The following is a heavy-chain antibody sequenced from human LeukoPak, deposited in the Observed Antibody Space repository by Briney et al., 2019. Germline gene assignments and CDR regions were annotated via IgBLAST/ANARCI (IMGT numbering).Heavy chain of an antibody. D-gene: IGHD5-18*01. Sequence: SETLSLTCTVSGGFISSYYWSWIRQPPGKGLEWIGYIYYSGSTNYNPSLKSRVTISVDTSKNQFSLKLSSVTAADTAVYYCARAVVGMVTSYYYMDVWGKGTTVTVSS. J-gene: IGHJ6*03. CDR1: GGFISSYY. CDR2: IYYSGST. CDR3: ARAVVGMVTSYYYMDV. V-gene: IGHV4-59*01.